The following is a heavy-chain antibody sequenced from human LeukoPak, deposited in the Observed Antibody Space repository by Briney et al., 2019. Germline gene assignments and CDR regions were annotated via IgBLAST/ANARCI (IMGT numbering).Heavy chain of an antibody. CDR3: ARVLGPITIFGVSYYYYGMDV. J-gene: IGHJ6*02. CDR2: IWYDGSHK. D-gene: IGHD3-3*01. V-gene: IGHV3-33*01. CDR1: GFTFSSYG. Sequence: PGGSLRLFCGASGFTFSSYGMLGVRQAPGKGLVGVAVIWYDGSHKYYADSVKGRFTISRDNSKNTLYLQLNSLRAEDTAVYYCARVLGPITIFGVSYYYYGMDVWGQGNTVTVSS.